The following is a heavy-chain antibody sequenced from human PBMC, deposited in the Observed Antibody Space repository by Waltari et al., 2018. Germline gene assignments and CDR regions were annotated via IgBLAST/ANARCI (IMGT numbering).Heavy chain of an antibody. J-gene: IGHJ4*02. CDR3: ARIRSGHFDY. CDR1: GFTFSSYW. V-gene: IGHV3-7*01. D-gene: IGHD2-15*01. CDR2: IKQDGSEK. Sequence: EVQLVESGGGLVQPGGSLRLSCAASGFTFSSYWLSWVRQAPGEGLGWVANIKQDGSEKYYVDSVKGRFTISRDNAKNSLYLQMNSLRAEDTAVYYCARIRSGHFDYWGQGTLVTVSS.